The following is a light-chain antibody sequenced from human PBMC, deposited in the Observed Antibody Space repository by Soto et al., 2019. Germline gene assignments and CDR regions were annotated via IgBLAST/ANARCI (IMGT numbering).Light chain of an antibody. Sequence: ESVLTQSPGTLSLSPGERATLSCRPSQSVSSNYLAWYQQKPGQAPRLLIYGASSRATGIPDRFSGSGSGTDFTLTISRLEPEDFAVYYCQQYGSSPRTFGQGTKVDIK. CDR1: QSVSSNY. J-gene: IGKJ1*01. CDR3: QQYGSSPRT. CDR2: GAS. V-gene: IGKV3-20*01.